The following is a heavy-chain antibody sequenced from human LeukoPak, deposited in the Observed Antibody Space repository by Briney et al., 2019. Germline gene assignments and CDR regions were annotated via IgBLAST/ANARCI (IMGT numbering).Heavy chain of an antibody. V-gene: IGHV1-58*02. J-gene: IGHJ3*02. CDR3: AVGVRSSTFDI. CDR2: TVVGSGNT. Sequence: SVKVSCKASGFTFTSSAMEWVRQARGQRLEWIVWTVVGSGNTNYAQKFQERVTITRDMSTSTAYMELSSLRSEDTAVFYCAVGVRSSTFDIWGEKTMVTVSS. CDR1: GFTFTSSA.